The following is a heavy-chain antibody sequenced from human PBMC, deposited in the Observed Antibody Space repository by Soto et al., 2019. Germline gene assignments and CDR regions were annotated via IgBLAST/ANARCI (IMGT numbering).Heavy chain of an antibody. J-gene: IGHJ6*03. CDR3: AKGRAATPLYYYMDV. D-gene: IGHD2-15*01. CDR1: GFTFSSIA. V-gene: IGHV3-23*01. Sequence: EVQLLESGGGLVQPGGSLRLSCAASGFTFSSIARSWVRQAPGKGLEWVSAISGSGGSTYYADSVKGRFTISRDNSKNTLYLQMNSLRAEDTAVYYCAKGRAATPLYYYMDVWGKGTTVTVSS. CDR2: ISGSGGST.